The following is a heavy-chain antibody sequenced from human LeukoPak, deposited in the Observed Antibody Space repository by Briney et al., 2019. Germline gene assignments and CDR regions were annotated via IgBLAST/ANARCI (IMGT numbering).Heavy chain of an antibody. D-gene: IGHD3-22*01. CDR2: INHSGST. J-gene: IGHJ4*02. CDR1: GGSSSGYY. Sequence: SETLSLTCAVYGGSSSGYYWSWIRQPPGKGLEWIGEINHSGSTNYNPSLKSRVTISVDTSKNQFSLKLSSVTAADTAVHYCARGWSLISTSGYRLDYWGQGTLVTVSS. CDR3: ARGWSLISTSGYRLDY. V-gene: IGHV4-34*01.